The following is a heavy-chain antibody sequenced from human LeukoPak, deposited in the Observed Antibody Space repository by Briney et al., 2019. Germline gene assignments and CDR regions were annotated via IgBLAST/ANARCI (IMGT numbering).Heavy chain of an antibody. V-gene: IGHV4-39*07. D-gene: IGHD4-23*01. Sequence: SETLSFTCTVSGGSISSSSYYWGWIRQPPGKGLEWIGSIYYSGSTYYNPSLKSRVTISVDTSKNQFSLKLSSVTAADTAVYYCARGGTTVAKAFDYRGQGTLVTVSS. CDR1: GGSISSSSYY. CDR2: IYYSGST. J-gene: IGHJ4*02. CDR3: ARGGTTVAKAFDY.